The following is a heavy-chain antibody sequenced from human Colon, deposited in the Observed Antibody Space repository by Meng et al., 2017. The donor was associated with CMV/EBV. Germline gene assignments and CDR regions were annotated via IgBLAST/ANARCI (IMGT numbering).Heavy chain of an antibody. V-gene: IGHV3-15*07. CDR2: IQSNADGGAA. D-gene: IGHD1-26*01. Sequence: RLSCAASGLPFSQAWMNWVRQAPGKGLEWVCRIQSNADGGAADYATPVKGRFTISRDDSTNTLFLQMTSLKSEDTALYYCTTGTWFDFWGQGTLVTVS. CDR3: TTGTWFDF. CDR1: GLPFSQAW. J-gene: IGHJ4*02.